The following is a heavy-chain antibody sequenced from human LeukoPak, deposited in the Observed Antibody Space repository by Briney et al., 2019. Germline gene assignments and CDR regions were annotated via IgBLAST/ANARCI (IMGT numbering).Heavy chain of an antibody. CDR3: ARLGPVTKDHCCDY. Sequence: GGSLRLSCAASGFSFTTYWMGWVRQAPGKGLEWVANINQDESSQYYVDAVRGRFTISRDNAKNSLNLQMNSLRGEDTAVYFCARLGPVTKDHCCDYWGQGTLVTVSS. CDR1: GFSFTTYW. V-gene: IGHV3-7*01. D-gene: IGHD4-17*01. J-gene: IGHJ4*02. CDR2: INQDESSQ.